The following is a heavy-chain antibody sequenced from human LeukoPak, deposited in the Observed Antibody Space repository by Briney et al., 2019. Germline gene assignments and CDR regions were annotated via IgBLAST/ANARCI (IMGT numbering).Heavy chain of an antibody. Sequence: ASVKVSFKASGYTFTIYGISWVRQAPGQGLEWMGWINPNSGGTNYAQKFQGRVTMTRDTSISTAYMELSRLRSDDTAVYYCARDIAVAGDYWGQGTLVTVSS. V-gene: IGHV1-2*02. CDR3: ARDIAVAGDY. CDR1: GYTFTIYG. CDR2: INPNSGGT. J-gene: IGHJ4*02. D-gene: IGHD6-19*01.